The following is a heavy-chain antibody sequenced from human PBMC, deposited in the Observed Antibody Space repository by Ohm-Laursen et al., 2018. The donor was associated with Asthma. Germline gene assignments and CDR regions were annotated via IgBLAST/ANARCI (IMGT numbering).Heavy chain of an antibody. CDR2: ISYDGSNK. CDR3: AKEVVPAAIAGNWFDP. D-gene: IGHD2-2*01. CDR1: GFTFSSYG. V-gene: IGHV3-30*18. J-gene: IGHJ5*02. Sequence: SLRLSCSASGFTFSSYGMHWVRQAPGKGLEWVAVISYDGSNKYYADSVKGRFTISRDNSKNTLYLQMNSLRAEDTAVYYCAKEVVPAAIAGNWFDPWGQGTLVTVSS.